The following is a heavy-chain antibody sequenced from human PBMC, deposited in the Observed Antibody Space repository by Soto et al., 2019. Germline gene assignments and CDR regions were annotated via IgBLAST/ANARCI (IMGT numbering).Heavy chain of an antibody. CDR1: GFTFSSYW. J-gene: IGHJ6*02. CDR2: IKQDGSEK. D-gene: IGHD4-17*01. Sequence: GGSLRLSCAASGFTFSSYWMSWVRQAPGKGLEWVANIKQDGSEKCYVDSVKGRFTISRDNAKNSLYLQMNSLRAEDTAVYYCARDWDYGDYQSYYYYYGMDVWGQGTTVTVSS. V-gene: IGHV3-7*03. CDR3: ARDWDYGDYQSYYYYYGMDV.